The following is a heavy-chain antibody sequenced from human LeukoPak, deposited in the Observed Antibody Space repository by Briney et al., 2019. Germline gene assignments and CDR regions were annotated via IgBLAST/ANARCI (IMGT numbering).Heavy chain of an antibody. J-gene: IGHJ5*01. CDR2: IDYSGSS. CDR3: ALAPNSNWFDF. CDR1: GDSISSFY. V-gene: IGHV4-59*08. Sequence: PSETLSLTCSVSGDSISSFYWNWIRQPPGKRLEWIGNIDYSGSSNYNPSLESRVTISIDTSRKQFFLKLDSVTAADTAVYYYALAPNSNWFDFWGQGTLVTVSS. D-gene: IGHD2-8*01.